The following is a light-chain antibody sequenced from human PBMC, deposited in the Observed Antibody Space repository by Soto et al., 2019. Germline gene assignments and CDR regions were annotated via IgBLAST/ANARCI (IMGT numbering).Light chain of an antibody. Sequence: ETVLTQSPGTLSLPPGERATLSCRASQSVSNNFLAWYQQKLGQAPRLLIYGASSRATGIPDRFSGGGSGTDFTLTISRLEPEDFAVYYCQQFSSYPLTFGGGTKVDIK. J-gene: IGKJ4*01. CDR1: QSVSNNF. V-gene: IGKV3-20*01. CDR3: QQFSSYPLT. CDR2: GAS.